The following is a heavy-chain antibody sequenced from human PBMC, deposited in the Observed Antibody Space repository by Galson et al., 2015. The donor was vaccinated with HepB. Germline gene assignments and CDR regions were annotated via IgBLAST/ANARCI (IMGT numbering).Heavy chain of an antibody. D-gene: IGHD4-23*01. CDR1: GGSFSSYY. V-gene: IGHV4-34*01. Sequence: ETLSLTCAVYGGSFSSYYWSWIRQPPGKGLERIGQIYQSGSTNYNPSLKSRVTISVDTSKNQFSLKLSSVTAADTAVYYCARGSAGDKENWFDPWGQGTLVTVSS. J-gene: IGHJ5*02. CDR3: ARGSAGDKENWFDP. CDR2: IYQSGST.